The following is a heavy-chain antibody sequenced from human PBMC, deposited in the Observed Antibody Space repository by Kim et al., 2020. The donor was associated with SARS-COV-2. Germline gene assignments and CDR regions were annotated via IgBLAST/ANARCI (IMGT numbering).Heavy chain of an antibody. J-gene: IGHJ4*02. D-gene: IGHD5-12*01. Sequence: SQTLSLTCAISGDSVSSNIASWNWLRQSPSRGLEWLGRTYYRSNWYSDYAVSVKSRITISPDTSRNQFSLQLNSVTPDHTAVYYCAREWLPVSASHAHPFDYWDQGTLVTVSS. CDR2: TYYRSNWYS. CDR3: AREWLPVSASHAHPFDY. V-gene: IGHV6-1*01. CDR1: GDSVSSNIAS.